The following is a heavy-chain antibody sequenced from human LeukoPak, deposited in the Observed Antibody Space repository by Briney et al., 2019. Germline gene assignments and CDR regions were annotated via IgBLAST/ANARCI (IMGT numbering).Heavy chain of an antibody. CDR2: INHSGST. CDR3: ARKDTAMSFDY. J-gene: IGHJ4*02. CDR1: GGSFSGYY. V-gene: IGHV4-34*01. Sequence: PSETLSLTCAVYGGSFSGYYWSWIRQPPGKGLEWIGEINHSGSTNCNPSLKSRVTISVDTSKNQFSLKLSSVTAADTAVYYCARKDTAMSFDYWGQGTLVTVSS. D-gene: IGHD5-18*01.